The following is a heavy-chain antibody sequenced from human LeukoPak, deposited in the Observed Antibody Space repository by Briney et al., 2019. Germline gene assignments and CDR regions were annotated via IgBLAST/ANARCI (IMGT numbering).Heavy chain of an antibody. D-gene: IGHD6-13*01. V-gene: IGHV4-30-4*08. Sequence: SETLSLTCTVSGGSISSGDYYWSWIRQPPGKGLEWIGYIYYSGSTYYNPSLKSRVTISVDTSKNQISLKLSSVTAADTAVYYCARDHSSSWSYYYYYGMDVWGQGTTVTVSS. CDR3: ARDHSSSWSYYYYYGMDV. J-gene: IGHJ6*02. CDR1: GGSISSGDYY. CDR2: IYYSGST.